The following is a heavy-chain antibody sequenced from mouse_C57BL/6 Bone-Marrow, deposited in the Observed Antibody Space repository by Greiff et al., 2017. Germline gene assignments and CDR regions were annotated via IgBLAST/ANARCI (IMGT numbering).Heavy chain of an antibody. CDR3: ARGDLRAWFAY. Sequence: QVQLQQPGAELVKPGASVKLSCKASGYTFPSYWMHWVKQRPGQGLEWIGMIHPNSGSTNYNEKFKSKATLTVDKSSSTAYMQLSSRTSEDSAVYYCARGDLRAWFAYWGQGTLVTVSA. J-gene: IGHJ3*01. V-gene: IGHV1-64*01. D-gene: IGHD1-1*01. CDR1: GYTFPSYW. CDR2: IHPNSGST.